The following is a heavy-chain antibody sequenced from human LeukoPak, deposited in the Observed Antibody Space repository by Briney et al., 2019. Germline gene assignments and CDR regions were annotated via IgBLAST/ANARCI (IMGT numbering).Heavy chain of an antibody. J-gene: IGHJ4*02. CDR2: ISSSSSYI. CDR1: GFTFSSYS. Sequence: GGSLRLSCAASGFTFSSYSMNWVRQAPGKGLEWVSSISSSSSYIYYADSVKGRFTISRDNAKNSLYLQMNSLRAEDTAVYYCARGSVGATTTFDYGGQGTLVTVS. D-gene: IGHD1-26*01. CDR3: ARGSVGATTTFDY. V-gene: IGHV3-21*01.